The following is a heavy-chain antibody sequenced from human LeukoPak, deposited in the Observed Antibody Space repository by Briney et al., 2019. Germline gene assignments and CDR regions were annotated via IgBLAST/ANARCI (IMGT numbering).Heavy chain of an antibody. CDR1: GFTFSNYW. CDR3: AGVFSAVAGFPFDY. Sequence: GGSLRLSCAASGFTFSNYWMNWVRQAPGKGLEWVANIKQDGSEKYYVDSVKGRFTISRDNAKNSLYLQMNSLRVEDTAVYYCAGVFSAVAGFPFDYWGQGTLVTVSS. J-gene: IGHJ4*02. D-gene: IGHD3-9*01. CDR2: IKQDGSEK. V-gene: IGHV3-7*03.